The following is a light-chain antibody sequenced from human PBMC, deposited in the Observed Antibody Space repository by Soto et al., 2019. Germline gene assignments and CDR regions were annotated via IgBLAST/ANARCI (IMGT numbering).Light chain of an antibody. Sequence: QSVLTQPPSVSGAPGQRVTISCTGSSSNIGATNDIHWYQQLPGTAPKLLIYGNNNRPSGVPDRFSGSRSGTSASLAITGLQPEDEADYYCQSSDSSLSGSVFGTGTKVTVL. CDR2: GNN. CDR3: QSSDSSLSGSV. J-gene: IGLJ1*01. V-gene: IGLV1-40*01. CDR1: SSNIGATND.